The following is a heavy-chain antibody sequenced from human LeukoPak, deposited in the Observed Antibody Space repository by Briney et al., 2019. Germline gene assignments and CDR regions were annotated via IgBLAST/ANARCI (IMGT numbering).Heavy chain of an antibody. D-gene: IGHD4-17*01. Sequence: HPGGSLRLSCAASGFTFDDYAMHWVRQAPGKGLEWVSGISWNSGSIGYADSVKGRFTISRDNAKNSLYLQMNSLRAEDTALYYCAKDSAPTVTAAGWFDPWGQGTLVTVSS. J-gene: IGHJ5*02. V-gene: IGHV3-9*01. CDR2: ISWNSGSI. CDR3: AKDSAPTVTAAGWFDP. CDR1: GFTFDDYA.